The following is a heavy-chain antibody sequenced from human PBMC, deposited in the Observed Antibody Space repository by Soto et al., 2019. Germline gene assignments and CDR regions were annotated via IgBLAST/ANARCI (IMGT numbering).Heavy chain of an antibody. J-gene: IGHJ4*02. CDR3: AREVSGIQAFDY. CDR1: GGSINSSYW. V-gene: IGHV4-4*02. Sequence: QVQLQESGPGLVKPSETLSLTCVVSGGSINSSYWWNWVRQPPGKGLEWIGEISPGGSTNFNPSLKSRATIAVDKSKNHLSLKLDSVTVADTAVYYCAREVSGIQAFDYWGQGTLVTVSS. CDR2: ISPGGST. D-gene: IGHD1-20*01.